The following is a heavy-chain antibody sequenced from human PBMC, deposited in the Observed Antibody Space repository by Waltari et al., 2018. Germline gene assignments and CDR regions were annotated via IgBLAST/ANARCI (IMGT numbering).Heavy chain of an antibody. CDR2: ITARGDST. V-gene: IGHV3-23*01. Sequence: EVQLLESGGGLVEPGGSLRLSCAASGFSFSSYAMTWVRQAPGKGLQWVASITARGDSTSFADSVKGRYIISRDKPQNPVPLPMDRLRSEETGVYFCVRFIYFWTKPIGHRGQGVLVTVSS. CDR3: VRFIYFWTKPIGH. D-gene: IGHD3-3*01. CDR1: GFSFSSYA. J-gene: IGHJ4*02.